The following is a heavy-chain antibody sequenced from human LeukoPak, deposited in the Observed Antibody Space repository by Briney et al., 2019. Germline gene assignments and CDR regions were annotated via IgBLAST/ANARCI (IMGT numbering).Heavy chain of an antibody. CDR2: ISAKGAAV. CDR1: GFTFSNYA. CDR3: AKYGSYSQILLHFDF. Sequence: GGSLKLSCSASGFTFSNYAVSWVRQAPGKGLEWVGSISAKGAAVDFAHSLQGRVTIPRDKSKRTRYLQMNSLRGYDPAVEVRAKYGSYSQILLHFDFWGQGTLVTASS. J-gene: IGHJ4*02. V-gene: IGHV3-23*01. D-gene: IGHD1-26*01.